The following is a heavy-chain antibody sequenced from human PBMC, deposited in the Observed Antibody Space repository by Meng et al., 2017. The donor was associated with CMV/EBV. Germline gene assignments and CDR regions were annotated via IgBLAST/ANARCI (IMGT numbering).Heavy chain of an antibody. Sequence: GESLKISCAASGFTFSGSAMHWVRQASGKGREWVGRIRSKANSYATAYAASVKGRFTISRDDSKNTAYLQMNSLKTEDTAVYYCTNLNYDTWGQGTLVTVSS. D-gene: IGHD3-9*01. J-gene: IGHJ4*02. CDR1: GFTFSGSA. V-gene: IGHV3-73*01. CDR2: IRSKANSYAT. CDR3: TNLNYDT.